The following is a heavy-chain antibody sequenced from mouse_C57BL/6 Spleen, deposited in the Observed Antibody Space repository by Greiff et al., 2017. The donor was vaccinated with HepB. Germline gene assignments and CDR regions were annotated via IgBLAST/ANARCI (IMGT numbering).Heavy chain of an antibody. CDR1: GYSITSGYY. Sequence: EVQLQQSGPGLVKPSQSLSLTCSVTGYSITSGYYWNWIRQFPGNKLEWMGYISYDGSNNYNPSLKNRISITRDTSKNQFFLKLNSVTTEDTATYYCAREEGNYYCDYWGQGTTLTVSS. CDR2: ISYDGSN. J-gene: IGHJ2*01. CDR3: AREEGNYYCDY. D-gene: IGHD2-1*01. V-gene: IGHV3-6*01.